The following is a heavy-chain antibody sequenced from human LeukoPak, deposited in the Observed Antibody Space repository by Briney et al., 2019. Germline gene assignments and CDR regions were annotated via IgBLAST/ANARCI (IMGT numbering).Heavy chain of an antibody. CDR1: GLTFSSYE. J-gene: IGHJ4*02. V-gene: IGHV3-48*03. CDR2: ISSSGNTI. CDR3: ARGGPWTVTV. Sequence: GGSLRLSCAASGLTFSSYEMNWVRQAPGKGLEWVSYISSSGNTIYYADSVKGRFTISRDNAKNSLYLQMNSLRAEDTAVYYCARGGPWTVTVWGQGTLVTVSS. D-gene: IGHD4-17*01.